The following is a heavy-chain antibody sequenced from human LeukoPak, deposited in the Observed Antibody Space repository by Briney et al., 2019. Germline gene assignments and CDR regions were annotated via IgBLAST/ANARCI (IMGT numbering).Heavy chain of an antibody. Sequence: ASVKVSCKTSGYTFTSFGVTWVRQAPGQGLEWMGWISAYNGDTGSAEKFQDRVTLTTDTSMSTAYLELTTLTSDDTAVYYCARLGVIPAPDHWGQGTLVTVSS. CDR2: ISAYNGDT. J-gene: IGHJ5*02. V-gene: IGHV1-18*01. CDR3: ARLGVIPAPDH. CDR1: GYTFTSFG. D-gene: IGHD2-2*01.